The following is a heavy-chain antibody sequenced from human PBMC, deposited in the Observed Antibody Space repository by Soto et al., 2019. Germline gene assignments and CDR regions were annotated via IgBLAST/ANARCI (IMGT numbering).Heavy chain of an antibody. CDR2: IYPGDSDT. Sequence: PGESLKISCKGSGYSFTSYWIGWVRQMPGKGLEWIGIIYPGDSDTRYSPSFQGQVTISADKSISTAYLQWSSLKASDTAMYYCARLDYYDSSGSPRDYYYYGMDVWGQGTTVTVSS. J-gene: IGHJ6*02. V-gene: IGHV5-51*01. D-gene: IGHD3-22*01. CDR3: ARLDYYDSSGSPRDYYYYGMDV. CDR1: GYSFTSYW.